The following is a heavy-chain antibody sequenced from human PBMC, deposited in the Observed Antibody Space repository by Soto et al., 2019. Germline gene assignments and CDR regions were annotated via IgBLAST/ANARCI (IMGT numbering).Heavy chain of an antibody. D-gene: IGHD2-2*02. CDR1: GGTFSSYA. Sequence: QVQLVQSGAEVKKPGSSVKVSCKASGGTFSSYAISWVRQAPGQGLEWMGGIIPIFGTSNYAQKFQGRVTVTADESTSTAYMELSSLRSEDTAVYYCARGRDIVVVPAAINYYGMDVWGQGTTVTVS. CDR2: IIPIFGTS. V-gene: IGHV1-69*01. J-gene: IGHJ6*02. CDR3: ARGRDIVVVPAAINYYGMDV.